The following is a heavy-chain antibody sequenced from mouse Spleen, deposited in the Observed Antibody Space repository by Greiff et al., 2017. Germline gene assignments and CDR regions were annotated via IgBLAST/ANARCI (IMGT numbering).Heavy chain of an antibody. CDR1: GYTFTSYW. Sequence: QVQLKQPGAELVKPGASVKMSCKASGYTFTSYWITWVKQRPGQGLEWIGDIYPGSGSTNYNEKFKSKATLTVDTSSSTAYMQLSSLTSEDSAVYYCARWAYGHYYAMDYWGQGTSVTVSS. V-gene: IGHV1-55*01. J-gene: IGHJ4*01. CDR3: ARWAYGHYYAMDY. D-gene: IGHD1-1*01. CDR2: IYPGSGST.